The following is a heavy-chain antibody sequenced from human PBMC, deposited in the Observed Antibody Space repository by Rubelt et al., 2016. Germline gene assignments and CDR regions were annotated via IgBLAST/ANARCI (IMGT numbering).Heavy chain of an antibody. J-gene: IGHJ4*02. CDR1: SFA. CDR3: ARVLVSGYDIGY. Sequence: SFAINWVRQAPGQGLEWMGWITTNTGNPTYAPGFTGRFVFSLDTSVSTAYLQISSLKAEDTAVHYCARVLVSGYDIGYWGQGTLVTVSS. CDR2: ITTNTGNP. V-gene: IGHV7-4-1*02. D-gene: IGHD5-12*01.